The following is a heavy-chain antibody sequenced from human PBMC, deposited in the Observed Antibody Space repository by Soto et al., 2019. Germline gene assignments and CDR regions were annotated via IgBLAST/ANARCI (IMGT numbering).Heavy chain of an antibody. CDR1: GYTFTSYG. CDR2: ISAYNGNT. J-gene: IGHJ6*03. V-gene: IGHV1-18*01. CDR3: ARDGHTVTLNYYYYYYMDV. D-gene: IGHD4-17*01. Sequence: QVQLVQSGAEVKKPGASVKVSCKASGYTFTSYGISWVRQAPGQRLEWMGWISAYNGNTNYAQKLQGRVTMTTDTSTSTAYMELRSLRSDDTAVYYCARDGHTVTLNYYYYYYMDVWGKGTTVTVSS.